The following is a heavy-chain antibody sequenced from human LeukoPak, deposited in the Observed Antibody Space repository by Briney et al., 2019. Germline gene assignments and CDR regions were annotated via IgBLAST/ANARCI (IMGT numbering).Heavy chain of an antibody. CDR3: ARAGDPDAFDI. Sequence: SETLSLTCTVSGGSISSGDYYWSWIRQPPGKGLEWIGYIYYSGSTYYNPSLKSRVTISVDTSKNQFSLKLSSVTAADTAVYYSARAGDPDAFDIWGQGTMVTVSS. D-gene: IGHD4-17*01. CDR2: IYYSGST. J-gene: IGHJ3*02. CDR1: GGSISSGDYY. V-gene: IGHV4-30-4*08.